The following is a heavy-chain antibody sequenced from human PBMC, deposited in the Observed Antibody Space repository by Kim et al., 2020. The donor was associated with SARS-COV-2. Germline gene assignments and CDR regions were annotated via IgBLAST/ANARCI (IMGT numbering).Heavy chain of an antibody. V-gene: IGHV3-48*02. D-gene: IGHD3-9*01. CDR2: ISSSSTI. Sequence: GGSLRLSCAASGFTFSSYSMNWVRQAPGKGLEWVSYISSSSTIYYADSVKGRFTISRDNAKNSLYLQMNSLRDEDTAVYYCARDYLGGLYYDILTGYLVYYGMDVWGQGTTVTVSS. J-gene: IGHJ6*02. CDR3: ARDYLGGLYYDILTGYLVYYGMDV. CDR1: GFTFSSYS.